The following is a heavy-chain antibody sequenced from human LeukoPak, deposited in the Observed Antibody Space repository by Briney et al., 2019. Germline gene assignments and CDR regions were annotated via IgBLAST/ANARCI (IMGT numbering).Heavy chain of an antibody. CDR2: IYSGDST. D-gene: IGHD6-19*01. CDR1: GFTVSSNY. J-gene: IGHJ4*02. CDR3: ARRSGIAVAGAFDY. Sequence: GGSLRLSCAASGFTVSSNYMSWVRQAPGKGLEWVSVIYSGDSTYYADSVKGRFTISRDNSKNTLYLQMNSLRAEDTAVYYCARRSGIAVAGAFDYWGQGTLVTVSS. V-gene: IGHV3-53*01.